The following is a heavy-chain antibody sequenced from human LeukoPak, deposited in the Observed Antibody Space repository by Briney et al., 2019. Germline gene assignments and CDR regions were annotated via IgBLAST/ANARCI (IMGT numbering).Heavy chain of an antibody. CDR3: ARPQKRYDSSGYAFDI. Sequence: SETLSLTCTISGGSISTSTSYWGWIRQPPGKGLEWIGIIYYSGSTNYNPSLKSRVTISVDTSKNQFSLKLSSVTAADTAVYYCARPQKRYDSSGYAFDIWGQGTMVTVSS. V-gene: IGHV4-39*07. CDR2: IYYSGST. D-gene: IGHD3-22*01. CDR1: GGSISTSTSY. J-gene: IGHJ3*02.